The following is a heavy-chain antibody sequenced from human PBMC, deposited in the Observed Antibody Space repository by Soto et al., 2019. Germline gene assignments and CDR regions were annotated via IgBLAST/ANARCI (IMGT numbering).Heavy chain of an antibody. D-gene: IGHD4-17*01. CDR1: GGSISSGGYY. J-gene: IGHJ2*01. CDR2: IYYSGST. Sequence: QVQLQESGPGLVKPSQTLSLTCTVSGGSISSGGYYWSWIRQHPGKGLEWIGYIYYSGSTYYNPSPMIRVTLSVETSKNQFSLKLSSVTAADTAVYYCARDLYGDNWYFDLWGRGTLVTVSS. V-gene: IGHV4-31*03. CDR3: ARDLYGDNWYFDL.